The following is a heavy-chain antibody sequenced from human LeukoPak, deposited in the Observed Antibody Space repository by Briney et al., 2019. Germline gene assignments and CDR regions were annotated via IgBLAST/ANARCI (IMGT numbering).Heavy chain of an antibody. V-gene: IGHV4-34*01. CDR1: GGSFSGYY. J-gene: IGHJ4*02. D-gene: IGHD5-12*01. CDR3: SGGYSGYPGSY. CDR2: INHGGGT. Sequence: SETLSLTCAVYGGSFSGYYWSWVRQPPGKGLEWIGEINHGGGTNYNPDLKSRVTISVETSTNQLSLQQSSGPSADAAAFYCSGGYSGYPGSYWGQGTLVTVSS.